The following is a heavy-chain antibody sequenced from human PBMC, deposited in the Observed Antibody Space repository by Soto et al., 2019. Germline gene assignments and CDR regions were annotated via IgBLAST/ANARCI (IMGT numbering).Heavy chain of an antibody. CDR3: ARNFDSGGYYSDY. Sequence: GALRLSCAASGFPFSDYYMSWIRQAPGEGLEWISYISSSAYTIYADSVKGRFTISRDNAKNSLFLQMTSLRVEDTAVYYCARNFDSGGYYSDYWGQGTLVTVSS. J-gene: IGHJ4*02. D-gene: IGHD3-22*01. CDR2: ISSSAYT. CDR1: GFPFSDYY. V-gene: IGHV3-11*06.